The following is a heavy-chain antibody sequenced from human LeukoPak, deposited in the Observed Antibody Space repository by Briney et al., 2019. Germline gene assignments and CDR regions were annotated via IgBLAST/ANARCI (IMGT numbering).Heavy chain of an antibody. D-gene: IGHD3-16*02. CDR2: INPNSGGT. CDR3: ARDRLVMITFGGVIVLDP. CDR1: GYTFTGYY. Sequence: RASVKVSCKASGYTFTGYYMHWVRPAPGQGLEWMGWINPNSGGTNYAQKFQGRVTMTRDTSISTAYMELSRLRSDDTAVYYCARDRLVMITFGGVIVLDPWGQGTLVTVSS. V-gene: IGHV1-2*02. J-gene: IGHJ5*02.